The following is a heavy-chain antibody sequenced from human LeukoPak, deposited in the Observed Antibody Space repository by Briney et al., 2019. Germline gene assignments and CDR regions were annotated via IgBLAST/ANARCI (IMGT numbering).Heavy chain of an antibody. Sequence: GGSLRLSCAASGFTFSSYGMSWVRQAPGKGLEWVSGISGSGGSTYYVDSVKGRFTISRDNSKNTLYLQMNSLRAEDTAVYYCARDCSGGSCFDYWGQGTLVTVSS. D-gene: IGHD2-15*01. CDR3: ARDCSGGSCFDY. CDR1: GFTFSSYG. CDR2: ISGSGGST. J-gene: IGHJ4*02. V-gene: IGHV3-23*01.